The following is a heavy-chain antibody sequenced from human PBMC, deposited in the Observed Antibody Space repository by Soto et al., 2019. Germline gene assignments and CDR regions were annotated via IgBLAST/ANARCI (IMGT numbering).Heavy chain of an antibody. CDR1: EFTISSYA. V-gene: IGHV3-30-3*01. D-gene: IGHD6-19*01. J-gene: IGHJ4*02. Sequence: TLSCAASEFTISSYAIHWVRQAPGKGLEWVAVISYDGSSKYNSDSVKGPFTISRDKSKNTVYLQMHSLTVEDTAVYYCARDAVAMHYWGPGTLVTVYS. CDR3: ARDAVAMHY. CDR2: ISYDGSSK.